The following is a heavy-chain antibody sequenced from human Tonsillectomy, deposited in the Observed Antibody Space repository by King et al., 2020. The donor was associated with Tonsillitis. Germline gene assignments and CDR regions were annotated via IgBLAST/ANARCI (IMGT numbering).Heavy chain of an antibody. CDR1: GFTFNDYG. CDR2: ISWNSGSV. J-gene: IGHJ4*02. Sequence: VQLVESGGGLVQPGRSLRLSCAASGFTFNDYGMHWVRQAPGKGPEWVSGISWNSGSVVYADSVKGRFTMSRDNAKNSLSLQMNSLRPEDTAFYYCAKDNYREAGPSAHFDYWGQGTLVTVSS. CDR3: AKDNYREAGPSAHFDY. V-gene: IGHV3-9*01. D-gene: IGHD5-24*01.